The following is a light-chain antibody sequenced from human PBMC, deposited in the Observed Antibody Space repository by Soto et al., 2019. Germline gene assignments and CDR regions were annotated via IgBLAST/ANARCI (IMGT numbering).Light chain of an antibody. V-gene: IGLV2-14*01. CDR1: SSDIGPYDY. CDR3: TTFAPGRIYV. CDR2: EVS. J-gene: IGLJ1*01. Sequence: QSALTQPASVSGSPGQSITISCSGASSDIGPYDYVSWYQHHPGRAPKLLIYEVSNRPSGVSYRFSGSKSGNTASLTIFGLQAEDEGDYYCTTFAPGRIYVFGSGTKVTVL.